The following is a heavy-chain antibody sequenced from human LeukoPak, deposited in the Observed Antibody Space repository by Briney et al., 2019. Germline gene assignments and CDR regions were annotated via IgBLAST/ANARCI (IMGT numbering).Heavy chain of an antibody. CDR1: GYTFTSYD. D-gene: IGHD6-19*01. CDR2: MNPNSGNT. Sequence: GASVKVSCTASGYTFTSYDINWVRQATGQGLEWMGWMNPNSGNTGYAQKFQGRVTMTRDTSISTAYMELSSLRSEDTAVYYCARGTGHSGWKFDYWGQGTLVTVSS. J-gene: IGHJ4*02. CDR3: ARGTGHSGWKFDY. V-gene: IGHV1-8*01.